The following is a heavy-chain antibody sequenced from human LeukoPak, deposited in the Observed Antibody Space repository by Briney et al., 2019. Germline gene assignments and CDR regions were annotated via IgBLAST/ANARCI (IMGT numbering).Heavy chain of an antibody. CDR3: ARLTVDTAILFDY. CDR1: GGSFSNYH. D-gene: IGHD5-18*01. V-gene: IGHV4-4*07. CDR2: IYTSGST. Sequence: SETLSLTCIVSGGSFSNYHWSWIRQPAGKGLEWIGRIYTSGSTDYNPSLRSRVTTSVDTSNNQFSLKLSSVTAADTAVYYCARLTVDTAILFDYWGQGTLVTVSS. J-gene: IGHJ4*02.